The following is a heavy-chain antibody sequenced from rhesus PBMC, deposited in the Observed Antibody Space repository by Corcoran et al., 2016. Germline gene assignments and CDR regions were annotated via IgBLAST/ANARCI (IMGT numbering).Heavy chain of an antibody. CDR2: IDSRGST. CDR1: GGSISCFC. Sequence: QLQLQESGPGLVKPSATLSLPCAVSGGSISCFCWCWIRLPPGKGREWIGRIDSRGSTDYNPSLKSRVTISRDTSKNQFSLKLSSVTAADTAVYYCASQSYSNYGDYLGQGVLVTVSS. D-gene: IGHD4-23*01. J-gene: IGHJ4*01. V-gene: IGHV4-160*01. CDR3: ASQSYSNYGDY.